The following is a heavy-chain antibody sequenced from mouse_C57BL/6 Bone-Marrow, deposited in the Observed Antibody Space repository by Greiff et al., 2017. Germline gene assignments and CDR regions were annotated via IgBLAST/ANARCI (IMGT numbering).Heavy chain of an antibody. J-gene: IGHJ2*01. CDR1: GFNIKDYY. Sequence: EVQLQQSGAELVKPGASVKLSCTASGFNIKDYYMHWVKQRTEQGLEWIGRIDPEDGETKYAPKFPGKATITADTSSNTAYLQLSSLTSEDTAVYYCARGAITTVVARWGQGTTLTVSS. V-gene: IGHV14-2*01. CDR3: ARGAITTVVAR. D-gene: IGHD1-1*01. CDR2: IDPEDGET.